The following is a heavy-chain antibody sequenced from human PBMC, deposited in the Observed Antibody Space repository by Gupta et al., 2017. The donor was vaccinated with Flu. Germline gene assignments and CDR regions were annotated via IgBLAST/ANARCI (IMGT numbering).Heavy chain of an antibody. J-gene: IGHJ4*02. V-gene: IGHV4-34*01. CDR2: INHSGST. CDR1: GGSFSGYY. CDR3: ASFRALYCSSTSCYGDYYFDY. D-gene: IGHD2-2*01. Sequence: QVQLQQWGAGLLKPSEALSLTCAVYGGSFSGYYWSWIRQPPGKGLEWIGEINHSGSTNYNPSLKSRVTISVDTSKNQFSLKLSSVTAADTAVYYCASFRALYCSSTSCYGDYYFDYWGQGTLVTVSS.